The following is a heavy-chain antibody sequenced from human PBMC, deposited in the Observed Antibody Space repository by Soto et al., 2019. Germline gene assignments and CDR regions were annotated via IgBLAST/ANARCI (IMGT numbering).Heavy chain of an antibody. D-gene: IGHD2-2*01. Sequence: SETLSLTCTVSGGSISSSSYYWGWIRQPPGKGLEWIGSIYYSGSTYYNPSLKSRVTISVDTSKNQFSLKLSSVTAADTAVYYCASSLDIVVVPAALPNVNWFDPWGQGTLVTVSS. V-gene: IGHV4-39*01. J-gene: IGHJ5*02. CDR3: ASSLDIVVVPAALPNVNWFDP. CDR2: IYYSGST. CDR1: GGSISSSSYY.